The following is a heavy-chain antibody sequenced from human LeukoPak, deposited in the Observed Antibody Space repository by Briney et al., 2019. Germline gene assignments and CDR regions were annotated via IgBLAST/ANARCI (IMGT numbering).Heavy chain of an antibody. CDR1: GFTFSSYA. CDR3: AKDVTSGYLFDY. Sequence: PGGSLRLSCAASGFTFSSYAMSWVRQAPGKGLEWVSAISGSGGSTYYADSVKGRFTISRGNSKNTLYLQMNSLRAEDTAVYYCAKDVTSGYLFDYWGQGTLVTVSS. J-gene: IGHJ4*02. CDR2: ISGSGGST. D-gene: IGHD3-3*01. V-gene: IGHV3-23*01.